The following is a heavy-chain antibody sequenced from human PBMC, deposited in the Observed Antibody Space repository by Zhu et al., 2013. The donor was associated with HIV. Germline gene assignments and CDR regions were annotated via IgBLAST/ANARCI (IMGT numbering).Heavy chain of an antibody. V-gene: IGHV1-18*01. CDR3: ARAGYSSSWYEGYYYYYYMDV. J-gene: IGHJ6*03. CDR2: ISAYNGNT. Sequence: QVQLVQSGAEVKKPGASVKVSCKASGYTFTSYGISWVRQAPGQGLEWMGWISAYNGNTNYAQKLQGRVTMTTDTSTSTAYMELRSLRSDDTAVYYCARAGYSSSWYEGYYYYYYMDVVGTKGPRSPSP. D-gene: IGHD6-13*01. CDR1: GYTFTSYG.